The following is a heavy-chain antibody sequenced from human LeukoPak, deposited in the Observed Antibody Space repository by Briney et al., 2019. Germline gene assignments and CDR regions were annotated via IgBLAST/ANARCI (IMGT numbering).Heavy chain of an antibody. CDR1: GFTFTNYW. V-gene: IGHV3-7*01. CDR2: IKQDGSEK. J-gene: IGHJ6*03. D-gene: IGHD3-16*01. Sequence: GGSLRLSCAASGFTFTNYWMSWVRQGPGKGLEWVANIKQDGSEKYYVDSVKGRFTISRDNAKNSLFLQMSSLRADDTAIHYCARAGELRYMDVWGKGTAVTVSS. CDR3: ARAGELRYMDV.